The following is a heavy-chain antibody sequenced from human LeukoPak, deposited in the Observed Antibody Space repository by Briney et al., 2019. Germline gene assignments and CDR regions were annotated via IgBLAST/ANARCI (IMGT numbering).Heavy chain of an antibody. J-gene: IGHJ4*02. CDR3: TTGTPGDY. Sequence: QPGGSLRLSCAASGFTFSSDAMSWVREAPGRGLEWVSAISGSGGSTYYADSVKGRFTISRDNSKNTLYLQMNSLRAEDTAVYYCTTGTPGDYWGQGTLLTVSS. D-gene: IGHD1-1*01. CDR1: GFTFSSDA. V-gene: IGHV3-23*01. CDR2: ISGSGGST.